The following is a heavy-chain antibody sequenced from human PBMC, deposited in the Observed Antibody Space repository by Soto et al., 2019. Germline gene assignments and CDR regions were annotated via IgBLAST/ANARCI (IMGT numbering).Heavy chain of an antibody. D-gene: IGHD3-22*01. CDR1: GGSFSNDY. J-gene: IGHJ5*01. V-gene: IGHV4-59*01. CDR2: IFHSGIT. Sequence: SETLSLTCFISGGSFSNDYWTWIRQSPGKGLEWIGYIFHSGITDYNPSVRSRVTISIDKSRNLFSLNLTSVTAADTAVYYCARDRYFYDSRGYYRTLDSWGQGTLVTVSS. CDR3: ARDRYFYDSRGYYRTLDS.